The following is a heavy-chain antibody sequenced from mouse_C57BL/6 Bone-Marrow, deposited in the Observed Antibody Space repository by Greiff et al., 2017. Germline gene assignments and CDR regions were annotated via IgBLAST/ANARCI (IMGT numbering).Heavy chain of an antibody. CDR2: INPSSGYT. Sequence: QVQLKESGAELAKPGASVKLSCKASGYTFTSYWMHWVKQRPGQGLEWIGYINPSSGYTKYNQKFKDKATLTADKSSSTAYMQLSSLTYEDAAVYYCARSCLYWYFDVWGTGTTVTVSS. CDR3: ARSCLYWYFDV. D-gene: IGHD6-5*01. V-gene: IGHV1-7*01. CDR1: GYTFTSYW. J-gene: IGHJ1*03.